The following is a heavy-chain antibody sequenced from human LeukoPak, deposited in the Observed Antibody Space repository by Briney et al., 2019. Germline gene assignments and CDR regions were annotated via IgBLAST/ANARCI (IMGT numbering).Heavy chain of an antibody. D-gene: IGHD2-8*01. Sequence: GGSLRLSCTASGFIVTNNYINWVRQAPGKGLEWVSLVYSGGSTYYADSVKGRFTISRDNSKNMVYLQMNSLRAEETAMYYCARDPPAVLIDTYGGGKGTLVTVSS. V-gene: IGHV3-66*01. CDR1: GFIVTNNY. CDR3: ARDPPAVLIDTYG. J-gene: IGHJ4*02. CDR2: VYSGGST.